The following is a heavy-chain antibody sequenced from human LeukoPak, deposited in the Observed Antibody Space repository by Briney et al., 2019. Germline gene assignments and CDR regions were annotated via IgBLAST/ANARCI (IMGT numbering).Heavy chain of an antibody. CDR1: GGSISSYY. CDR2: IYYSGST. J-gene: IGHJ4*02. Sequence: SETLSLTCTVSGGSISSYYWSWIRQPPGKGLEWIGYIYYSGSTNYNPSLKSRITISVDTSKNQFSLKLSSVTAADTAVYYCARVGLYYYDSSGYYPTFDYWGQGTLVTVSS. D-gene: IGHD3-22*01. V-gene: IGHV4-59*08. CDR3: ARVGLYYYDSSGYYPTFDY.